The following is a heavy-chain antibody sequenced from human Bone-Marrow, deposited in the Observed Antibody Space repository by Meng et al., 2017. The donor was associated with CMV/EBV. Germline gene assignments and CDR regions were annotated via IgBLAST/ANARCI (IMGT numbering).Heavy chain of an antibody. CDR1: GFTFSSYA. V-gene: IGHV3-23*01. CDR2: ISGSGGST. Sequence: GESLKISCAASGFTFSSYAMSWVRQAPGKGLEWVSAISGSGGSTYYADSVKGRFTISRDNAKNSLYLQMNSLRAEDTALYHCARRGSVFYGMDVWGQGTTVTVSS. CDR3: ARRGSVFYGMDV. D-gene: IGHD3-10*01. J-gene: IGHJ6*02.